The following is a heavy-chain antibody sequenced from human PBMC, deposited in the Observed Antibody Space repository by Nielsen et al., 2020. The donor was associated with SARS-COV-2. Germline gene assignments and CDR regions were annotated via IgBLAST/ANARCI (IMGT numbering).Heavy chain of an antibody. CDR1: GGTFSSYA. CDR3: ARSKPPLYSSGTNYYFDY. J-gene: IGHJ4*02. V-gene: IGHV1-69*13. D-gene: IGHD3-22*01. Sequence: SVKVSCKASGGTFSSYAISWVRQAPGQGLEWMGGIIPIFGTANYAQKFQGRVTITADESTSTAYMELSSLRSEDTAVYYCARSKPPLYSSGTNYYFDYWGQGTLVTVSS. CDR2: IIPIFGTA.